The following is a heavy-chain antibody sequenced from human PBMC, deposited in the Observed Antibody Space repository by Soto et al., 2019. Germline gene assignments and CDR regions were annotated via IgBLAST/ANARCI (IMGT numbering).Heavy chain of an antibody. J-gene: IGHJ4*02. CDR1: GGTFSNYA. Sequence: SVKVSCKASGGTFSNYAISWVRQAPGQGLEWIGGIIPISGTANYAQEFQGRITITADESTTTAYMELSSLRSEDTALYYCARETTPYYDILTGSNPFDYWGQGTRVTVSS. CDR2: IIPISGTA. D-gene: IGHD3-9*01. V-gene: IGHV1-69*13. CDR3: ARETTPYYDILTGSNPFDY.